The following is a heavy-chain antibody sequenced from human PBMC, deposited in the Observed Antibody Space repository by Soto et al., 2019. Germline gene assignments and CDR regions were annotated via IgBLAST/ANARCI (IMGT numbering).Heavy chain of an antibody. D-gene: IGHD2-21*02. CDR2: ISGTGAST. V-gene: IGHV3-23*01. J-gene: IGHJ4*02. CDR1: GFTFTSHA. CDR3: AKGVVVVVTASLDF. Sequence: PGGSLRLSCAASGFTFTSHAMTWVRQAPGKGLEWVSGISGTGASTYYADSVKGRFSIPRDNSKNTVSLQMSSLRAEDTAVYYCAKGVVVVVTASLDFWGQGTLVTVSS.